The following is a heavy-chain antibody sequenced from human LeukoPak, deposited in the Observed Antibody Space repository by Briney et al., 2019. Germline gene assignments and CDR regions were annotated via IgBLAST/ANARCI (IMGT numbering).Heavy chain of an antibody. D-gene: IGHD3-22*01. Sequence: PSETLSLTCAVYGGSFSGYYWSWIRQPPGEGLEWIGEIHPRGTIDYNPSLKSRVTISGDTSKNQFSLKLTSVTAADTAVYYCARSVGLYDNSNYYSGDFDYWGQGTLVTVPS. J-gene: IGHJ4*02. V-gene: IGHV4-34*01. CDR2: IHPRGTI. CDR3: ARSVGLYDNSNYYSGDFDY. CDR1: GGSFSGYY.